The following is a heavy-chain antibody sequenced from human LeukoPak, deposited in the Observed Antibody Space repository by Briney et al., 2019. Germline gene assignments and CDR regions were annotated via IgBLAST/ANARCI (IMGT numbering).Heavy chain of an antibody. CDR1: GYTFTGYY. V-gene: IGHV1-2*02. D-gene: IGHD2-15*01. CDR3: VRDIVVVVAGYYSDY. Sequence: ASVKVSCKASGYTFTGYYMHWVRQAPGQGLEGMGWINPNSGGTNYAQKFQGRVTMTRDTSISTAYMELSRLRSDDTAVYYCVRDIVVVVAGYYSDYWGQGTLVTVSS. CDR2: INPNSGGT. J-gene: IGHJ4*02.